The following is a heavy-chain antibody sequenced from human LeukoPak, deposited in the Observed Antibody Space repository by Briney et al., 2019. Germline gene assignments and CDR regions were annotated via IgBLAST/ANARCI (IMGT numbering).Heavy chain of an antibody. D-gene: IGHD3-3*01. J-gene: IGHJ4*02. CDR2: IIPIPDLG. CDR3: AGAQFKGYELWSGYYGFDY. Sequence: SVKVSCNASGGTFSIYAISWVRQATGQGLEWIGRIIPIPDLGNNGQKFQGRVTITADNSTTTAYKKLSSLRSKDTTVYYCAGAQFKGYELWSGYYGFDYWGQGTLVTVSS. V-gene: IGHV1-69*04. CDR1: GGTFSIYA.